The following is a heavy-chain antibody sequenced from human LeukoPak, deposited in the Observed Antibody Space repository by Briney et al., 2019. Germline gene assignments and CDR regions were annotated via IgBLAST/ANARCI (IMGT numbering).Heavy chain of an antibody. D-gene: IGHD3-22*01. V-gene: IGHV3-53*01. CDR3: TRDTGLVVTGT. Sequence: GGSLRLSCAASGFTFSAYAMTWVRQAPGKGLEWVSILYSGGNAYYADSVKGRFTISRDNSKNTLYLQMNSLRVEDTAVYYCTRDTGLVVTGTWGQGTLVTVSS. CDR1: GFTFSAYA. J-gene: IGHJ5*02. CDR2: LYSGGNA.